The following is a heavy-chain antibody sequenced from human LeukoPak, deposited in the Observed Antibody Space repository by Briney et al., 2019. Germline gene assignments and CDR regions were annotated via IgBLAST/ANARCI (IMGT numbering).Heavy chain of an antibody. CDR3: ARYDYGITDAFDI. CDR1: GGSFSRHF. V-gene: IGHV4-34*01. J-gene: IGHJ3*02. D-gene: IGHD4-17*01. Sequence: PPETLSLTCAVNGGSFSRHFWNWIRQPPGKGLEWIGEIYHSGTTNYNPSLKSRLTISVNTSRNQFSLKLNSVTAADTAVYFCARYDYGITDAFDIWGQGTMVTVSS. CDR2: IYHSGTT.